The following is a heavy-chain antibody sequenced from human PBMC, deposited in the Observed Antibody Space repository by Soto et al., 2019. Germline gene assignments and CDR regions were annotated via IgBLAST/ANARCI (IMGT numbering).Heavy chain of an antibody. CDR3: ARGRRYSSGWYDY. CDR1: GGSFSGYY. V-gene: IGHV4-34*01. CDR2: INHSGST. J-gene: IGHJ4*02. D-gene: IGHD6-19*01. Sequence: QVQLQQWDAGLLKPSETLSLTCAVYGGSFSGYYWSWIRQPPGKGLEWIGEINHSGSTNYNPSLKSRVTISVDTSKNQFSLKLSSVTAADTAVYYCARGRRYSSGWYDYWGQGTLVTVSS.